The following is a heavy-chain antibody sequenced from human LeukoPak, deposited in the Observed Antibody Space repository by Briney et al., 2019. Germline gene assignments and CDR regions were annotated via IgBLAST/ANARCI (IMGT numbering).Heavy chain of an antibody. CDR1: GGTFSSYG. V-gene: IGHV1-69*06. J-gene: IGHJ4*02. Sequence: GSSVKVYCKASGGTFSSYGISWVRQAPGQGLEWMGGIIPILGTANYAQKFQGRVTITADKSTSTAYMELSSLRSEDTAVYYCARGSDTGGFNYWGQGTLVTVSS. D-gene: IGHD1-14*01. CDR2: IIPILGTA. CDR3: ARGSDTGGFNY.